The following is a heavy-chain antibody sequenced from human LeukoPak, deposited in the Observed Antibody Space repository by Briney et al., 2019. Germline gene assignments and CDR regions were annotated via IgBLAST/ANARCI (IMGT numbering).Heavy chain of an antibody. V-gene: IGHV1-18*01. CDR1: GGTFSSYA. J-gene: IGHJ3*02. CDR2: ISAYNGNT. D-gene: IGHD4-17*01. CDR3: ARVLGDYGDYGDAFDI. Sequence: WASVKVSCKASGGTFSSYAISWVRQAPGQGLEWMGWISAYNGNTNYAQKLQGRVTMTTDTSTSTAYMELRSLRSDDTAVYYCARVLGDYGDYGDAFDIWGQGTMVTVSS.